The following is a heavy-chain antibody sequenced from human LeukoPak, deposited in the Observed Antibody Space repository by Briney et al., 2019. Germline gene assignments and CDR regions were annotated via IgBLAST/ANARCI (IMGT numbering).Heavy chain of an antibody. D-gene: IGHD3-10*01. V-gene: IGHV4-31*11. J-gene: IGHJ4*02. CDR3: ARDRTMVGGHDY. CDR2: FYYSGSA. CDR1: GDSISSGGYY. Sequence: SQTLSLTCAVSGDSISSGGYYWSWIRQPPGKGLEWIGYFYYSGSAYYNPSLKSRLTISADTSKNRFSLKLSSVTAADTAVYYCARDRTMVGGHDYWGQGTLVTVSS.